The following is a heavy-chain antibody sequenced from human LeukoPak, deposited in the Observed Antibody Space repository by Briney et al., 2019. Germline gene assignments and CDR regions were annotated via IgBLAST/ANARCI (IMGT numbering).Heavy chain of an antibody. Sequence: ASVKVSCKTSGYTFTSYGISWVRQAPGQGLEWMGWISAYDGNTNYAQNLQGRVTMTTDTSTSTAYMELRSLRSDDTALYYCAREVFGDLLNCDYSGQGTLVTVSS. J-gene: IGHJ4*02. CDR1: GYTFTSYG. D-gene: IGHD3-10*01. CDR3: AREVFGDLLNCDY. V-gene: IGHV1-18*01. CDR2: ISAYDGNT.